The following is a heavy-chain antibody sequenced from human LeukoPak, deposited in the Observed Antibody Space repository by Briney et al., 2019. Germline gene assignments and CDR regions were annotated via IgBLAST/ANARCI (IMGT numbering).Heavy chain of an antibody. CDR3: AKGLDDYYMDV. V-gene: IGHV3-30*02. D-gene: IGHD1-1*01. Sequence: GGSLRLSCAASGFNFNNYGMYWVRQAPGKGLEWVAFTRDDGRNKYYVDSVKGRFTISKDNSNNTLYLQMNSLRAEDTAVYYCAKGLDDYYMDVWGKGTTVTVSS. J-gene: IGHJ6*03. CDR2: TRDDGRNK. CDR1: GFNFNNYG.